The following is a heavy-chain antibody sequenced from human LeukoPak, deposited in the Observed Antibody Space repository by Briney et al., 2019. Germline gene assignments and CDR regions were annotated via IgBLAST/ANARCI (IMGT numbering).Heavy chain of an antibody. J-gene: IGHJ4*02. D-gene: IGHD2-15*01. CDR2: ISYDGSNK. CDR1: GFTFSSYG. V-gene: IGHV3-30*18. Sequence: GRSLRLSCAASGFTFSSYGMHWVRQAPGKGLEWVAVISYDGSNKYFADSVKGRFTISRDNSKNTLYLQMNSLRAEDTAVYYCAKDLGSGGSSVEDYWGQGTLVTVSS. CDR3: AKDLGSGGSSVEDY.